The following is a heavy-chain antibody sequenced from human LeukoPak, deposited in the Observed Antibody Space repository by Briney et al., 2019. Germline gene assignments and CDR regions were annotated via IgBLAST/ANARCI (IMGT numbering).Heavy chain of an antibody. Sequence: SETLSLTCTVSGGSISSSSYYWGWIRQPPGKGLEWIGSIYYSGSTYYNPSLKSRVTISVDTSKTQFSLKLSSVTAADTAVYYCARHNYDFWSGRYNWFDPWGQGTLVTVSS. CDR1: GGSISSSSYY. V-gene: IGHV4-39*01. CDR3: ARHNYDFWSGRYNWFDP. D-gene: IGHD3-3*01. J-gene: IGHJ5*02. CDR2: IYYSGST.